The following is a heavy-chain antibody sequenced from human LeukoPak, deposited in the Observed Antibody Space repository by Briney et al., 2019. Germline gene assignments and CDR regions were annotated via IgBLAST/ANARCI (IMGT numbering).Heavy chain of an antibody. CDR3: ARDRGAYGMDV. Sequence: SETLSLTCTVSGGSISSYYWSWIRQPAGKGLEWIGRIYTSGSTNYNASLKSRVSMSVDTSKNQFSLTVNSVTAADTAVYYCARDRGAYGMDVWGQGTTVTVS. CDR2: IYTSGST. D-gene: IGHD3-10*01. J-gene: IGHJ6*02. CDR1: GGSISSYY. V-gene: IGHV4-4*07.